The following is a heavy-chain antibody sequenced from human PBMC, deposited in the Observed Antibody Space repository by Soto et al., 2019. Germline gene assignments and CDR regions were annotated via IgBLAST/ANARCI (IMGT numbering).Heavy chain of an antibody. Sequence: GETLSLSCAVFGYTYNRYAMRCVRQPPGKGMEGVPLIDASCCYAYYADSVQGRFTISRDKSMNKLYLQTNSLPADHTHVCYCAIPLKVGPPYYFAFWGQGSLVPFFS. J-gene: IGHJ4*02. CDR2: IDASCCYA. CDR3: AIPLKVGPPYYFAF. CDR1: GYTYNRYA. V-gene: IGHV3-23*01. D-gene: IGHD2-2*02.